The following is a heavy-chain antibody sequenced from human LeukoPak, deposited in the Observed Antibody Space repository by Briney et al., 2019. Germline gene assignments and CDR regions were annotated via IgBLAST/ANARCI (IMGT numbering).Heavy chain of an antibody. J-gene: IGHJ6*03. CDR1: GFTFSSYW. Sequence: PGGSLRLSCAASGFTFSSYWMSWVRQAPGKGLEWVANIKQDGSEKYYVDSVKGRFTISRDNAKNSLYLQMNSLRAEDTAVYYCARGFLFDYRNMGVWGKGTTGTVSS. D-gene: IGHD3-9*01. V-gene: IGHV3-7*03. CDR2: IKQDGSEK. CDR3: ARGFLFDYRNMGV.